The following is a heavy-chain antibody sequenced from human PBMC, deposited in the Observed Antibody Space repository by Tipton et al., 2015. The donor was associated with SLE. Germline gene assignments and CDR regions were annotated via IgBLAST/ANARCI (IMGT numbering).Heavy chain of an antibody. CDR1: GGSISSYY. J-gene: IGHJ2*01. CDR3: ARTTIAAAGTWYFDL. CDR2: IYYSGST. Sequence: TLSLTCTASGGSISSYYWSWIRQPPGKGLEWIGYIYYSGSTNYNPSLKSRVTISVDTSKNQFPLKLSSVTAADTAVYYCARTTIAAAGTWYFDLWGRGTLVTVSS. V-gene: IGHV4-59*12. D-gene: IGHD6-13*01.